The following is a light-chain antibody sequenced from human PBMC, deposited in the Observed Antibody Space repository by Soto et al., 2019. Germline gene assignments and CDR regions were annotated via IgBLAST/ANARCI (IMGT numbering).Light chain of an antibody. CDR2: AAS. Sequence: DIQMTQSPSSLSASVGDRVTITCRASQTISNLLNWYQQKPGKAPKLLIYAASSLQTGVPSRFSGSGSGTDFTLTISSLQPEDFATYYCQQSYSTPWTFGQGTKVDIK. J-gene: IGKJ1*01. V-gene: IGKV1-39*01. CDR1: QTISNL. CDR3: QQSYSTPWT.